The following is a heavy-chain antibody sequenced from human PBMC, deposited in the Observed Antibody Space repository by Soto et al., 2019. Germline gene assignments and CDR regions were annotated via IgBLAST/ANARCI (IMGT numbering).Heavy chain of an antibody. CDR2: IRGSSGTT. CDR3: TPEGVGSYSNN. Sequence: EVHLMESGGGLVRPGGSLRLSCAASGFSVSGYSMNWVRQAPGKGLEWILYIRGSSGTTIYAASVRGRFTISRDSAKSQLYLQMDSLRDDDTAVYLCTPEGVGSYSNNCGQGTLVIVSS. V-gene: IGHV3-48*02. CDR1: GFSVSGYS. D-gene: IGHD1-26*01. J-gene: IGHJ4*02.